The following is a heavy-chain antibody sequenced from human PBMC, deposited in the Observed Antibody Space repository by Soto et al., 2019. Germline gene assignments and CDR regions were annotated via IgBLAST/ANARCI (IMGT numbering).Heavy chain of an antibody. Sequence: ASVKVSCKASGYIFSSYAMHWVRQAPGQRLEWMGWINVGNDNTKYSQKFQGRVTITRDTSASTAYMELSSLRSEDTAVYYCARGSFYDFWSGYYPYGMDVRGQGTTVTVSS. J-gene: IGHJ6*02. D-gene: IGHD3-3*01. CDR3: ARGSFYDFWSGYYPYGMDV. V-gene: IGHV1-3*01. CDR1: GYIFSSYA. CDR2: INVGNDNT.